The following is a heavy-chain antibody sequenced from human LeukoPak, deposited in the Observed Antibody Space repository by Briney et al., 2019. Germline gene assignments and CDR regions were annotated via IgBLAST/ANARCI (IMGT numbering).Heavy chain of an antibody. CDR1: GFTFSSYW. CDR2: IKQDGSEK. Sequence: GGSLRLSCAASGFTFSSYWMSWVRQAPGKGLEWVANIKQDGSEKYYVDSVKGRFTISRDNAKNSLYLQMNSLRAEDTAVYYCARSADRYDFWSGYNGYYYYMDVWAKGPRSPSP. D-gene: IGHD3-3*01. V-gene: IGHV3-7*01. J-gene: IGHJ6*03. CDR3: ARSADRYDFWSGYNGYYYYMDV.